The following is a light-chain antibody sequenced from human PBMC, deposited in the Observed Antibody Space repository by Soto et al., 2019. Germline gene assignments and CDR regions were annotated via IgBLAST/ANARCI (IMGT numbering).Light chain of an antibody. J-gene: IGKJ5*01. V-gene: IGKV2D-29*02. CDR3: MQSTQLPPT. CDR1: QSLLHITGETF. CDR2: EVS. Sequence: VMTQNTLSLSVAPGQPSSMACKFSQSLLHITGETFLFWYLQKPGQSPQLLIYEVSTRVSGVPDRFSGSGSGTDFTLEISRVETDDVGIYYCMQSTQLPPTFGQGTLLEI.